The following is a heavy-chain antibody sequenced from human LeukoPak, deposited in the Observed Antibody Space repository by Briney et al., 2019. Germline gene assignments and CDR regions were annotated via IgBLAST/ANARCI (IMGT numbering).Heavy chain of an antibody. CDR3: ATFPRGPRNC. CDR1: GYTFNSYF. CDR2: IDPEDGET. D-gene: IGHD1-14*01. V-gene: IGHV1-69-2*01. J-gene: IGHJ4*02. Sequence: GATVKISCKVSGYTFNSYFIHWVQQAPGKGLEWMGLIDPEDGETICAENFQGRVTIAADTSTDTAYLELTNLRSHDTAVYYCATFPRGPRNCWGQGTLVTVSS.